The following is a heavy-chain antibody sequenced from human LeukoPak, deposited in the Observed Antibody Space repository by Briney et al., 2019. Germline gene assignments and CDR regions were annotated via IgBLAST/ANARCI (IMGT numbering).Heavy chain of an antibody. CDR1: GGSFSGYY. CDR3: ARDTYYDYIWKKWSGDAFDI. CDR2: INHSGST. V-gene: IGHV4-34*01. Sequence: KPSETLSLTCAVYGGSFSGYYWSWIRQPPGKGLEWIGEINHSGSTNYNPSLKSRVTISVDTSKNQFSLKLSSVTAADTAVYYCARDTYYDYIWKKWSGDAFDIWGQGTMVTVSS. D-gene: IGHD3-16*01. J-gene: IGHJ3*02.